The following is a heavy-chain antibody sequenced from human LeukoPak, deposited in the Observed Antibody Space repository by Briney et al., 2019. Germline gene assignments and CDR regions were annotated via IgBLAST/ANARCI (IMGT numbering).Heavy chain of an antibody. J-gene: IGHJ6*02. V-gene: IGHV1-18*01. D-gene: IGHD4-23*01. Sequence: ASVKVSCKASGYTFTSYGISWVRQAPGQGLEWMGWISAYNGNTNYAQKLQGRVTMTTDTSTSTAYMELRSLRSDDTAVYYCARRAQSTVVTPYYYYGMDVWGQRTTVTVSS. CDR1: GYTFTSYG. CDR2: ISAYNGNT. CDR3: ARRAQSTVVTPYYYYGMDV.